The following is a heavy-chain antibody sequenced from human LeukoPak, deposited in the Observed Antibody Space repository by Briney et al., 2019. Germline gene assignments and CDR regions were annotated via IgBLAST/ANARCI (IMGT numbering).Heavy chain of an antibody. V-gene: IGHV4-59*12. Sequence: SETLSLTCTVSGGSISSYYWSWIRQPPGKGLEWIGYIYYSGSTNYNPSLKSRVTISVDTSKNQFSLKLSSVTAADTAVYYCARRLYYDYVWGSYRQLNYFDYWGQGTLVTVSS. CDR1: GGSISSYY. CDR3: ARRLYYDYVWGSYRQLNYFDY. D-gene: IGHD3-16*02. CDR2: IYYSGST. J-gene: IGHJ4*02.